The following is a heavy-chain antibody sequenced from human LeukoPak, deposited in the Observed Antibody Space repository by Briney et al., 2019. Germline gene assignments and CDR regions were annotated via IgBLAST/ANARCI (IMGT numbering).Heavy chain of an antibody. CDR1: GFSFTNTW. CDR3: ATEGGSGSYYGDDAFDM. CDR2: VKSKADDGTT. J-gene: IGHJ3*02. D-gene: IGHD3-10*01. Sequence: GGSLRLSCESSGFSFTNTWMSWVRQAPGKGLEWVGRVKSKADDGTTDYAAPVQGRFTISRDDSKNTLSLQMNSLKTEDTAVYYCATEGGSGSYYGDDAFDMWGQGTMVTVSS. V-gene: IGHV3-15*01.